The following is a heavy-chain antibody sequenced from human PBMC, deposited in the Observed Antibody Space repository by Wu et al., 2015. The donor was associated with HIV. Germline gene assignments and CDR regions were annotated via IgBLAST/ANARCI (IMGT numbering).Heavy chain of an antibody. D-gene: IGHD6-19*01. V-gene: IGHV1-46*01. CDR2: INPSGGST. Sequence: QVQLVQSGAEVKKPGASVKVSCKASGYTFTRYYMHWVRQAPGQGLEWMGVINPSGGSTSYAQKFQGRVTMTRDTSTSTVYMELSSLRSEDTAVYYCARDRGIAVAGHYYYGMDVWGQGTTVTVSS. CDR3: ARDRGIAVAGHYYYGMDV. J-gene: IGHJ6*02. CDR1: GYTFTRYY.